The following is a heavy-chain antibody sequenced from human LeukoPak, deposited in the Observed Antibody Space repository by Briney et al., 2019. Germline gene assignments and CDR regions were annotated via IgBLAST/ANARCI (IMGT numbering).Heavy chain of an antibody. V-gene: IGHV3-7*01. CDR1: GFTFSSYE. CDR3: ARGGGTRTH. D-gene: IGHD2-15*01. CDR2: IKQDGSEK. J-gene: IGHJ4*02. Sequence: GGSLRLSCAASGFTFSSYEMNWVRQAPGKGLEWVANIKQDGSEKNYVDSVKGRFTISRDNARNSVYLQMNSVTAEDTAVYYCARGGGTRTHWGRGVLVTVSS.